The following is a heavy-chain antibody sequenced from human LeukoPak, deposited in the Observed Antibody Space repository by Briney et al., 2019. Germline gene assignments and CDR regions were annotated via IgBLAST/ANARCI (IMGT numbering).Heavy chain of an antibody. CDR1: GYTFTGYY. V-gene: IGHV1-18*04. CDR3: ARDVSIAAAGTSHPWFDP. J-gene: IGHJ5*02. D-gene: IGHD6-13*01. Sequence: GASVKVSCKASGYTFTGYYMHWVRQAPGQGLEWMGWISAYNGNTNYAQKLQGRVTMTTDTSTSTAYMELRSLRSDDTAVYYCARDVSIAAAGTSHPWFDPWGQGTLVTVSS. CDR2: ISAYNGNT.